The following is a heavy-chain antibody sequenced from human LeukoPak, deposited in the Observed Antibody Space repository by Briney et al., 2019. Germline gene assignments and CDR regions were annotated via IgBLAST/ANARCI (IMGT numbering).Heavy chain of an antibody. J-gene: IGHJ3*02. V-gene: IGHV1-69*06. CDR2: IIPIFGTA. CDR1: GGTFSSYA. D-gene: IGHD2-2*01. Sequence: SVKVSCKASGGTFSSYAISWVRQAPGQGLEWMGGIIPIFGTANYAQKFQGRVTITADKSTSTAYMELSSLRSEDTAVYYCARPLGYCSSTSCPHDAFDIWGQGTMVTVSS. CDR3: ARPLGYCSSTSCPHDAFDI.